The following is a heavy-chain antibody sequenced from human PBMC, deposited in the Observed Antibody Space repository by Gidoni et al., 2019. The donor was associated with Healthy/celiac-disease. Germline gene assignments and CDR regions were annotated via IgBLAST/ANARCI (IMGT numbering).Heavy chain of an antibody. CDR2: ISGSGGST. Sequence: EVQLLESGGGLVQPGGSLRLSCAASGFTFSSYAISLVRQAPGKGLEWVSAISGSGGSTYYADSVKGRFTISRDNSKNTLYLQMNSLRAEDTAVYYCAKDEPPTENYDFWSGYPTPFIGYWGQGTLVTVSS. CDR1: GFTFSSYA. D-gene: IGHD3-3*01. J-gene: IGHJ4*02. CDR3: AKDEPPTENYDFWSGYPTPFIGY. V-gene: IGHV3-23*01.